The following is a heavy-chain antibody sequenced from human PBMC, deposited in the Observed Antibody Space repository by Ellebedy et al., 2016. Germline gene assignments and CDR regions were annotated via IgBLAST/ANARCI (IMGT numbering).Heavy chain of an antibody. D-gene: IGHD3-10*01. V-gene: IGHV3-33*08. J-gene: IGHJ5*02. CDR3: ARGAGWSGFSDH. CDR1: GFTFSSYG. CDR2: IWSDGSNK. Sequence: GESLKISCAASGFTFSSYGMHWVRQAPGKGLEWVAVIWSDGSNKYYADSVKGRFTISRDNPNNTLYLQMNSLRAEDTAVYYCARGAGWSGFSDHWGQGTLDTVSS.